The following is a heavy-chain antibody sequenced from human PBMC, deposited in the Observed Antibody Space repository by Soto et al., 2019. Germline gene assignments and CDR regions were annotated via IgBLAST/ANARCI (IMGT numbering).Heavy chain of an antibody. CDR3: ARDGGYYYGSGTANHGMDV. Sequence: ASVKVSCKASGGTFSNYAITWVRQAPGQGLEWMGGIIPMFGTANYAQRFQDRVTLTADESTSTAYMELGSLRSEDTAVYYCARDGGYYYGSGTANHGMDVWGQGTTVTVSS. J-gene: IGHJ6*02. V-gene: IGHV1-69*13. CDR2: IIPMFGTA. CDR1: GGTFSNYA. D-gene: IGHD3-10*01.